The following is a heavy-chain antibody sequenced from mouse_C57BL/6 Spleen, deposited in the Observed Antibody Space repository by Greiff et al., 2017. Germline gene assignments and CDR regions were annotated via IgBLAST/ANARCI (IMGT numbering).Heavy chain of an antibody. V-gene: IGHV1-80*01. CDR1: GYAFSSYW. CDR2: IYPGDGDT. J-gene: IGHJ3*01. D-gene: IGHD2-4*01. Sequence: VQLQQSGAELVKPGASVKISCKASGYAFSSYWMNWVKQRPGKGLGWIGQIYPGDGDTNYNGKFKGKATLTADKSSSTAYMQLSSLTSEDSAVYFCARYADYDERTWFAYWGQGTLVTVSA. CDR3: ARYADYDERTWFAY.